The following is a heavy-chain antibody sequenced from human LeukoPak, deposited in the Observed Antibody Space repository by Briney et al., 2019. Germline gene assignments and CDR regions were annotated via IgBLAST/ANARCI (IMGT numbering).Heavy chain of an antibody. J-gene: IGHJ5*02. V-gene: IGHV1-3*01. CDR1: GYTFTSYA. CDR2: INAGNGNT. CDR3: ARSKLGYCSSTSCGGMRNWFDP. Sequence: GASVKVSCKASGYTFTSYAMHWVRQAPGQRLEWMGWINAGNGNTKYSQKFQGRVTITRDTSASTAYMELSSLRSEDTAVYYCARSKLGYCSSTSCGGMRNWFDPWGQGTLVTVSS. D-gene: IGHD2-2*01.